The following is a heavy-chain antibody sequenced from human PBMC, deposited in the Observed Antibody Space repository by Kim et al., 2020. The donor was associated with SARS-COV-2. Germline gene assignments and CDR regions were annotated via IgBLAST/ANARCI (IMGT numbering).Heavy chain of an antibody. J-gene: IGHJ4*03. V-gene: IGHV4-59*13. D-gene: IGHD3-10*01. Sequence: SETLSLTCTVSGGSISSYYWSWIRQPPGKGLEWIGYIYYSGSTNYNPSLKSRVTISVDTSKNQFSLKLSSVTAADTAVYYCARGWFGELGPNRGYFDYWG. CDR1: GGSISSYY. CDR3: ARGWFGELGPNRGYFDY. CDR2: IYYSGST.